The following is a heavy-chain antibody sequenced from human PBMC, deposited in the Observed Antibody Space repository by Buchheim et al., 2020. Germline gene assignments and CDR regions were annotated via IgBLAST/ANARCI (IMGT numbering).Heavy chain of an antibody. D-gene: IGHD2-15*01. V-gene: IGHV3-7*01. J-gene: IGHJ5*02. CDR2: IKQDGSEK. CDR1: GFTFSSFW. CDR3: ARDLRTGSWTNWFDP. Sequence: EVQLVESGGGLVQPGGSLRLSCAASGFTFSSFWMSWVRQAPGKGLEWVASIKQDGSEKYYVDSVKGRFTISRDNAKNSLYLQMNSLRAEDTAVYYCARDLRTGSWTNWFDPWGQGTL.